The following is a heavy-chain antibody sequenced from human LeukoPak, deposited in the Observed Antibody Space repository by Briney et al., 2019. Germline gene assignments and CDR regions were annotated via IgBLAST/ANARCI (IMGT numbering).Heavy chain of an antibody. CDR1: GGSFSGYY. V-gene: IGHV4-34*01. CDR3: ARHIVSSGYYLY. Sequence: SETLSLTCAVYGGSFSGYYWSWIRQPPGKGLEWIGEINHSGSTNYNPSLKSRVTISVDTSKNQFSLKLSSATAADTAVYYCARHIVSSGYYLYWGQGTLVTVSS. J-gene: IGHJ4*02. CDR2: INHSGST. D-gene: IGHD3-22*01.